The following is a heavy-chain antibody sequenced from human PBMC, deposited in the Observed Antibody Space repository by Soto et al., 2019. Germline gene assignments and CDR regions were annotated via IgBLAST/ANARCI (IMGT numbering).Heavy chain of an antibody. Sequence: SETLSLTCAVSGGSISNTSYFWGWIRQPPGKGLEWVGNMFSTGSSTYNPSLEGRVTISVDTSKNQISLHLSSVTAADTAVYYCFGVLAATLDYWGQGTRVTVSS. V-gene: IGHV4-39*01. D-gene: IGHD2-21*02. CDR1: GGSISNTSYF. CDR3: FGVLAATLDY. CDR2: MFSTGSS. J-gene: IGHJ4*01.